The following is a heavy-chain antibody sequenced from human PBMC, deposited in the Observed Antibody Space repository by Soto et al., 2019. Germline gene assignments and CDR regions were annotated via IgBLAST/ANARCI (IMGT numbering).Heavy chain of an antibody. V-gene: IGHV3-23*01. Sequence: PGGSLRLSCAASGFTFSSYAMSWVRQAPGKGLEWVSAISGSGGSTYYADSVKGRFTISRDNSKNTLYLQMNSLRAEDTAVYYCAKEKNVFDILTGYPFDYWGQGNLVTVSS. J-gene: IGHJ4*02. D-gene: IGHD3-9*01. CDR1: GFTFSSYA. CDR3: AKEKNVFDILTGYPFDY. CDR2: ISGSGGST.